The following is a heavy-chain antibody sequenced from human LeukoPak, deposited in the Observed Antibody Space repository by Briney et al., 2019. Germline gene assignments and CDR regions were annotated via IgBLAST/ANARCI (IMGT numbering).Heavy chain of an antibody. D-gene: IGHD1-7*01. CDR3: ARGPMYKWNYPVYFQH. CDR2: IIPIFGTA. Sequence: SVTVSFTASGGTFSSYAISWVRQARGQGHDWMGGIIPIFGTANYAQKFQGRVTITTDESTSTAYMELSSLRSEDTAVYYCARGPMYKWNYPVYFQHWGQGTLVTVSS. CDR1: GGTFSSYA. V-gene: IGHV1-69*05. J-gene: IGHJ1*01.